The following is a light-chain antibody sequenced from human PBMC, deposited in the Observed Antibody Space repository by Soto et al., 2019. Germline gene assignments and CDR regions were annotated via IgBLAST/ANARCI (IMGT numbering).Light chain of an antibody. CDR1: QSILYSSNNKNS. Sequence: DIVMTQSPDSLAVSLGERATINCKSSQSILYSSNNKNSLVWYQQRPGQPPKVLIYWGSAREFVVPDRFSGSGSGTVFTLTISSLQAEDVAVYYCQQYFTTPRTFGQGTKVEIK. CDR2: WGS. CDR3: QQYFTTPRT. V-gene: IGKV4-1*01. J-gene: IGKJ1*01.